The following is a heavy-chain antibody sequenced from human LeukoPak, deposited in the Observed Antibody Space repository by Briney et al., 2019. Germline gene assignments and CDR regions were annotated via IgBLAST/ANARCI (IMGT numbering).Heavy chain of an antibody. CDR2: IIPIFGTA. D-gene: IGHD2-21*02. V-gene: IGHV1-69*13. CDR1: GGTFSNYA. CDR3: ARDGDWARSSDY. Sequence: ASVKVSCKASGGTFSNYAINWVRQAPGQGLEWMGGIIPIFGTAHYSQKFQGRVTITAVDSMNTAYMELSSLRSDDTAVYYCARDGDWARSSDYWGQGTLVTVSS. J-gene: IGHJ4*02.